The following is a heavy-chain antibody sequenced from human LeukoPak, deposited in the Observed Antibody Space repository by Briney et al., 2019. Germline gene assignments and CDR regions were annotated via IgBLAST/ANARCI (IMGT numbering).Heavy chain of an antibody. CDR1: GFTCSRCW. Sequence: PAGSLTLSCAAPGFTCSRCWMYWVRQAPGKGLVWVSRINSDGSSTSYADSVKGRFTISRDNAKNTLYLQMNSLRAEDTAVYYCARDREAYYYYYMDVWGKGTTVTISS. CDR2: INSDGSST. V-gene: IGHV3-74*01. D-gene: IGHD3-10*01. CDR3: ARDREAYYYYYMDV. J-gene: IGHJ6*03.